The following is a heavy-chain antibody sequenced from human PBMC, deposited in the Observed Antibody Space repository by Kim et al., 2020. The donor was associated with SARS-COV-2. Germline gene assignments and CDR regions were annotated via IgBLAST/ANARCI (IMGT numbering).Heavy chain of an antibody. CDR2: T. V-gene: IGHV4-39*07. J-gene: IGHJ5*02. Sequence: TYYNPSLKSRVTISVDTSKNQFSLKLSSVTAADTAVYYCARDQGSGRFDPWGQGTLVTVSS. D-gene: IGHD1-26*01. CDR3: ARDQGSGRFDP.